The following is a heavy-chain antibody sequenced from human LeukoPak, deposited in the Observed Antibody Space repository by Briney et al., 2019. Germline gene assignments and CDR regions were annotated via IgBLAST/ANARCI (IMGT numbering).Heavy chain of an antibody. V-gene: IGHV1-2*02. CDR1: GYTFTGYY. D-gene: IGHD3-22*01. J-gene: IGHJ4*02. CDR2: INPNSGGT. Sequence: WASVKVSCKASGYTFTGYYMHWVRQAPGQGLEWMGWINPNSGGTNYAQKFQGRVTMTRDTSISTAYMELSRLRSDDTAVYYCARGAGYYYDSSGPRFDYWGQGTLVTVSS. CDR3: ARGAGYYYDSSGPRFDY.